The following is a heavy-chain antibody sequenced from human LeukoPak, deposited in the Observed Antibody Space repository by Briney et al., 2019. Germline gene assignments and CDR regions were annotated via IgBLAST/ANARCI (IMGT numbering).Heavy chain of an antibody. Sequence: SETLSLTCAVYGGSFSGYYWSWIRQPPGKGLEWIGEINHSGSTNYNPSLKSRVTISVDTSKNQFSLKLSSVTAADTAVYYCARGVRQQLVLVGHPFDYWGQGTLVTVSS. D-gene: IGHD6-13*01. CDR2: INHSGST. V-gene: IGHV4-34*01. CDR1: GGSFSGYY. CDR3: ARGVRQQLVLVGHPFDY. J-gene: IGHJ4*02.